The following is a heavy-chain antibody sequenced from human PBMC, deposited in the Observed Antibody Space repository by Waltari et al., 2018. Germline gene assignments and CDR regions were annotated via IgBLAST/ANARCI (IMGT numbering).Heavy chain of an antibody. CDR1: GAPITTYY. D-gene: IGHD2-15*01. CDR2: MYYTGTA. J-gene: IGHJ4*02. Sequence: QVQLQESGPGLVKPSETLSLTCTVSGAPITTYYYSWILQSPGKGLQWIGSMYYTGTAYYNPSLKSRVTISLDTSKNQFSLSLTSVTTADTAVYYCARDYPAAHVFDYWGRGILVTVSS. CDR3: ARDYPAAHVFDY. V-gene: IGHV4-59*01.